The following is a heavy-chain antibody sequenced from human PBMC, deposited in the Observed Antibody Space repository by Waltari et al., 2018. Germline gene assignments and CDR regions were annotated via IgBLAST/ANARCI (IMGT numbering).Heavy chain of an antibody. D-gene: IGHD5-18*01. Sequence: QVQLVQSGAEVKKPGASVKVSCKASGYTFTGYYIHWVRQAPGQGLEWMGWINPNSGGTTYAQKFQGRVTMTSDTSISTTYMELSGLRSDDTAVYYCARDQGYSYVYDFWGQGTLVTVSS. CDR3: ARDQGYSYVYDF. V-gene: IGHV1-2*02. J-gene: IGHJ4*02. CDR1: GYTFTGYY. CDR2: INPNSGGT.